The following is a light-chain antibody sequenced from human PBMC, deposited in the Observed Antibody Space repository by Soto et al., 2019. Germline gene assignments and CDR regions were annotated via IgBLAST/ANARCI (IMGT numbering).Light chain of an antibody. J-gene: IGKJ1*01. CDR1: QSVPGTS. V-gene: IGKV3-20*01. Sequence: EIVLTQSPGTLSLSPGDRATLSCRASQSVPGTSLAWYQQKPGQAPRLLIYGESIRATAIPSRFSGSGSGTEFTLTISGLEPEDSAVYYCQQYGSPLWTFGQGTKVEI. CDR2: GES. CDR3: QQYGSPLWT.